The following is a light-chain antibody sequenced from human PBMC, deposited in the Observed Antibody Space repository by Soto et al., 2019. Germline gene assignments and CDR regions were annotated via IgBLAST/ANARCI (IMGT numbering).Light chain of an antibody. Sequence: QSVMPQPASVSGSPGQSITISCSGTSSDVGSYSHVAWYQQFPGKTPKLIIYEVTYRPSGVSHRFSASKSGNTASLTISGLQAGDEADYYCISYTGTSTSDIFGTGTKVTV. V-gene: IGLV2-14*01. J-gene: IGLJ1*01. CDR2: EVT. CDR3: ISYTGTSTSDI. CDR1: SSDVGSYSH.